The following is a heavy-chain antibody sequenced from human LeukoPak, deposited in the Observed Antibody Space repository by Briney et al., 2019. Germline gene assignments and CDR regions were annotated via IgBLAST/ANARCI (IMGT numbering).Heavy chain of an antibody. CDR1: GGSFSGYY. CDR3: ARESGYYDSSGYSRYYYYMNV. D-gene: IGHD3-22*01. Sequence: SETLSLTCAVYGGSFSGYYWSWIRQPPGKGLEWIGEINHSGSTNYNPSLKGRVTISVDTSKNQFSLKLSSVTAADTAVYYCARESGYYDSSGYSRYYYYMNVWGKGTTVTVSS. CDR2: INHSGST. V-gene: IGHV4-34*01. J-gene: IGHJ6*03.